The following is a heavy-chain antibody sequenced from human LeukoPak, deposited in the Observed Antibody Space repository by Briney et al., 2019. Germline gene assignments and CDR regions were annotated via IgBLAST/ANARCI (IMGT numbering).Heavy chain of an antibody. CDR2: IKQDGSEK. CDR1: GFTFSNYW. J-gene: IGHJ6*02. V-gene: IGHV3-7*01. CDR3: ARYGMDA. Sequence: TGGSLRLSCAASGFTFSNYWMMWVRQAPGKGLEWVANIKQDGSEKYYVDSVKGRFSISRDNAKKSVYLQMNSLRDEDTAVYYCARYGMDAWGQGTTVTVSS.